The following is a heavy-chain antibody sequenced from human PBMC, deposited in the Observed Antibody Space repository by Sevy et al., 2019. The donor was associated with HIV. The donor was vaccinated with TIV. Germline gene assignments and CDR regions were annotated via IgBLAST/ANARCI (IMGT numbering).Heavy chain of an antibody. CDR2: IAYDGNDK. CDR3: AKDFGYSINWYSGH. Sequence: GGSLRLSCAASGFTFSTYGMHWVRQAPGKGLEWVAVIAYDGNDKYYADSVKGRITISRDNSKNTLFLQMNSLRAEDTVVYCGAKDFGYSINWYSGHWGQGTLVTVSS. CDR1: GFTFSTYG. D-gene: IGHD6-13*01. J-gene: IGHJ4*02. V-gene: IGHV3-30*18.